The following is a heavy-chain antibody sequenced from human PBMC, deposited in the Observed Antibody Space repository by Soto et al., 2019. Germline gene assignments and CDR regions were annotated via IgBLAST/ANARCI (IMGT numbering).Heavy chain of an antibody. J-gene: IGHJ5*02. V-gene: IGHV1-2*02. D-gene: IGHD2-15*01. CDR2: INPNSGGT. Sequence: ASVKVSCKASGYTYTDYYIHWVRQAPGQGLEWMGWINPNSGGTNYAQKFQGRVTMTRDTSISTAYMELSRLISDDTAVYYCARGDVRVVASFDPWGQGALVTVSS. CDR1: GYTYTDYY. CDR3: ARGDVRVVASFDP.